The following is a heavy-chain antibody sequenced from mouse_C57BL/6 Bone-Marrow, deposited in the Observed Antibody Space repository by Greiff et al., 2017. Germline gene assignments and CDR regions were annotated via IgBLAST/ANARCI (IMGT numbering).Heavy chain of an antibody. J-gene: IGHJ2*01. Sequence: LQESGAELARPGASVKLSCKASGYTFTSYGISWVKQRTGQGLEWIGEIYPRSGNTYYNEKFKGKATLTADKSSSTAYMELRSLTSEDSAVYFCARSVITTVVDPDYWGQGTTLTVSS. CDR3: ARSVITTVVDPDY. CDR1: GYTFTSYG. CDR2: IYPRSGNT. V-gene: IGHV1-81*01. D-gene: IGHD1-1*01.